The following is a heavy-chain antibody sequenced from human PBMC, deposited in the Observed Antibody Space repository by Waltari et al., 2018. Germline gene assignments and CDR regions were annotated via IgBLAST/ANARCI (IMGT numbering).Heavy chain of an antibody. V-gene: IGHV3-7*01. CDR2: IYQDGTVT. CDR1: GFTFRRFW. J-gene: IGHJ6*02. Sequence: EVQLVESGGGLVQPGGSLRLSCAAYGFTFRRFWMSWVRQAPGKGLEWVANIYQDGTVTNYVDSVKGRFTTSRDNARNSLYLQMNSLRVDDTAVYYCVRDDDGGMGAVWGQGTTVTVSS. CDR3: VRDDDGGMGAV. D-gene: IGHD3-16*01.